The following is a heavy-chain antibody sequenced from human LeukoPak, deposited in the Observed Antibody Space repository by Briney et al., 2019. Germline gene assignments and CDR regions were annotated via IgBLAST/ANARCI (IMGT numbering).Heavy chain of an antibody. CDR2: IYPGDSDT. CDR3: ARQGSGYSPTYYYYMDV. CDR1: GYRFTSYW. D-gene: IGHD5-18*01. Sequence: GESLKISCKGSGYRFTSYWIAWVRQMPGKGLEWMGIIYPGDSDTRYSPSFQGQVTISADKSISTAYLQWSSLKASDTAMYYCARQGSGYSPTYYYYMDVWGKGTTVTISS. J-gene: IGHJ6*03. V-gene: IGHV5-51*01.